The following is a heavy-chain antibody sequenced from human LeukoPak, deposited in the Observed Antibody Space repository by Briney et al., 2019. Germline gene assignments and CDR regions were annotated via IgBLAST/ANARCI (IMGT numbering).Heavy chain of an antibody. CDR3: ARNGGNSDFDY. V-gene: IGHV4-4*02. J-gene: IGHJ4*02. CDR2: IYHSGNT. CDR1: GDSISSSNW. Sequence: SETLSLTCAVSGDSISSSNWWTWVRQPPGKGLEWIGEIYHSGNTNYNPSLKSRVTMSVDKSKDQFSLNLNSVTAADTAVYYCARNGGNSDFDYWGQGTLVTVSS. D-gene: IGHD4-23*01.